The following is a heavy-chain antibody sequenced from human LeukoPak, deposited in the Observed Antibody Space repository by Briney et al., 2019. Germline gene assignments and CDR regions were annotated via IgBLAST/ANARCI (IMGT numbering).Heavy chain of an antibody. CDR2: ITGSDSST. V-gene: IGHV3-23*01. Sequence: GGSLRLSCAASGFPFGNYAMTWVRQAPGRGLEWVSGITGSDSSTYYADSVRGRFTISRDNSKNTLYLQMNSLRADDTAVYYCARGATPFDYGGNSVYWGQGTLVTVSS. J-gene: IGHJ4*02. CDR1: GFPFGNYA. CDR3: ARGATPFDYGGNSVY. D-gene: IGHD4-23*01.